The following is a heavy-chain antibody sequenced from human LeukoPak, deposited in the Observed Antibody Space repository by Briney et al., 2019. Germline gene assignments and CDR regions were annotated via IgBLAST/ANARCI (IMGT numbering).Heavy chain of an antibody. D-gene: IGHD2-15*01. CDR1: GGSIRSGSYY. CDR2: IYTSGST. Sequence: ASQTLSLTCTVSGGSIRSGSYYWSWIRQPAGKGLEWIGRIYTSGSTNYNPSLKSRVTVSVDTSKNQFSLKLSSVTAADTAVYYCASTRPKDAAVDYWGQGTLVTASS. J-gene: IGHJ4*02. V-gene: IGHV4-61*02. CDR3: ASTRPKDAAVDY.